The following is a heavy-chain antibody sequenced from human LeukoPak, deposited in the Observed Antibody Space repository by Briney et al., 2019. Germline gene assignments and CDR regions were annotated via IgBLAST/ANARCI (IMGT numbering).Heavy chain of an antibody. V-gene: IGHV4-30-4*01. CDR3: ARSYCSNSCYRSLDY. CDR1: GGSISSDDYY. Sequence: SETLSLTCTVSGGSISSDDYYWSWIRQPPGKGLEWIGYIYYSGITYYNPSLKSRVTISVDTSKNQFSLKLSSVTAADTAVYYCARSYCSNSCYRSLDYWGQGTLVTVSS. J-gene: IGHJ4*02. CDR2: IYYSGIT. D-gene: IGHD2-2*02.